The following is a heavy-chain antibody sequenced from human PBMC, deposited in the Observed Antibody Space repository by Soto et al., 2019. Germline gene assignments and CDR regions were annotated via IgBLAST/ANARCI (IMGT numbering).Heavy chain of an antibody. V-gene: IGHV1-18*01. CDR2: ISAYNGNT. J-gene: IGHJ4*02. D-gene: IGHD2-2*01. CDR1: GYTFTSYG. CDR3: ARVYSCSSTSCYTFDY. Sequence: GASVKVSCKASGYTFTSYGISWVRQAPGQGLEWMGWISAYNGNTNYAQKLQGRVTMTTDTSTSTAYMELRSLRSDDTAVYYCARVYSCSSTSCYTFDYWGQGTLVTVSS.